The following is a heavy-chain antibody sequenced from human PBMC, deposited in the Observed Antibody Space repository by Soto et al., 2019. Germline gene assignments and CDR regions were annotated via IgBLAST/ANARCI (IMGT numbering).Heavy chain of an antibody. CDR3: TRAGSDPGNFYISNYYAMDV. CDR1: GLAFSTYW. D-gene: IGHD3-10*01. CDR2: INFDGSTT. V-gene: IGHV3-74*01. Sequence: PGGSLRLSCEASGLAFSTYWMHWVRQAPGKGLVWVARINFDGSTTTYADSVKGRFIISRDNAKNTLFVQMDSLRVDDTAIYYCTRAGSDPGNFYISNYYAMDVWGRGTTVTVSS. J-gene: IGHJ6*02.